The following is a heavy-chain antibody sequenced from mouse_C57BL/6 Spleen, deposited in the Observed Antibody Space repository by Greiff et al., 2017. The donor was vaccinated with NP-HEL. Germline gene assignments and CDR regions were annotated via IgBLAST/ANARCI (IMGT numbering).Heavy chain of an antibody. Sequence: VQLQQSGAELVRPGTSVKMSCKASGYTFTNYWIGWAKQRPGHGLEWIGDIYPGGGYTNYNEKFKGKATLTADKSSSTAYMQFSSLTSEDSAIYYCARSPDGYYGYFDVWGTGTTVTVSS. J-gene: IGHJ1*03. CDR3: ARSPDGYYGYFDV. D-gene: IGHD2-3*01. CDR2: IYPGGGYT. CDR1: GYTFTNYW. V-gene: IGHV1-63*01.